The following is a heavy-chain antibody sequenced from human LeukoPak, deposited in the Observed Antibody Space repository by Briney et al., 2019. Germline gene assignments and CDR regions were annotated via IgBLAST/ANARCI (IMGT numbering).Heavy chain of an antibody. J-gene: IGHJ6*03. D-gene: IGHD2-2*01. CDR3: ARGVPAAISFGRYYYYYYMDV. CDR1: GGSFSGYY. V-gene: IGHV4-34*01. Sequence: SETLSLTCAVYGGSFSGYYWSWIRQPPGKGLEWIGEINHSGSTNYNPSLKSRVTISVDTSKNQFSLKLSSVTAADTAVYYRARGVPAAISFGRYYYYYYMDVWGKGTTVTVSS. CDR2: INHSGST.